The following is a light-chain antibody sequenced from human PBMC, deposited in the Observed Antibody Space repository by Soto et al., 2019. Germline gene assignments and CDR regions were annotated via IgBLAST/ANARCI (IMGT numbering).Light chain of an antibody. CDR3: SSYTSSNNVI. CDR2: DVN. CDR1: SSDVGAYDY. V-gene: IGLV2-14*03. J-gene: IGLJ2*01. Sequence: QSALTQPASLSGSPGQSITISCTGTSSDVGAYDYVSWYQQHPGKAPKLMIYDVNRRPSGVSNHFSGSKSGNTASLTISGLLPEDEADYYCSSYTSSNNVIFGGGTKVTVL.